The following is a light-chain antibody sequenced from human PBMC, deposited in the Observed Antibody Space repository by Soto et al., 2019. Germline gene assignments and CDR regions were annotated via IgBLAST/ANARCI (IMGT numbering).Light chain of an antibody. V-gene: IGLV2-14*01. CDR1: SSDVGGYSY. J-gene: IGLJ1*01. Sequence: QSALTQPASVSGSPGQSITISCTGTSSDVGGYSYVSWFQQHPGKVPKLMMYDVTNRPSRVSNRFSASKSGNTASLTISWLQSEDEADYYCSSYAGSHNYVFGSGTKLTVL. CDR2: DVT. CDR3: SSYAGSHNYV.